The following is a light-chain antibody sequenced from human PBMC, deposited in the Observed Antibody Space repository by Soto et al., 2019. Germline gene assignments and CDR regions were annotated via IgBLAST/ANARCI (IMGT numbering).Light chain of an antibody. CDR2: EVI. V-gene: IGLV2-14*01. J-gene: IGLJ2*01. Sequence: QSALTQPASVSGSPGQSITISCTGTSSDVGGYSWVSWYRQYPGKAPKLIIFEVIHRSSGVSNRFSGSKSGNTASLTISGLQTEDEADYYCSSYTSITTPVIFGGGTKLTVL. CDR1: SSDVGGYSW. CDR3: SSYTSITTPVI.